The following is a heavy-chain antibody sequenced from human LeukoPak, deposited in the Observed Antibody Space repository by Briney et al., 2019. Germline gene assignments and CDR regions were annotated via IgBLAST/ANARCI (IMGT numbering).Heavy chain of an antibody. J-gene: IGHJ3*01. D-gene: IGHD3-22*01. CDR1: GGSFSGYY. V-gene: IGHV4-34*01. CDR3: ARAPYLSSGS. Sequence: PSETLSLTCAVYGGSFSGYYWSWIRQPPGKGLEWIGEINHSGSTNYNPSLKSRVTISLDTSKSQFSLKLTSVTAADTAVYYCARAPYLSSGSWGQGTMVTVSS. CDR2: INHSGST.